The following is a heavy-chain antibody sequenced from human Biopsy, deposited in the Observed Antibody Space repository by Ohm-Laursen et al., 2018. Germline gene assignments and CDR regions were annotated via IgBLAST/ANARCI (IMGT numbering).Heavy chain of an antibody. CDR3: ATPFQYYNSWGGYPPFDH. V-gene: IGHV1-69*10. CDR2: IIAVSGLV. CDR1: GGTFSNYA. Sequence: SVKVSCKASGGTFSNYAISWVRQAPGEGLEWMGGIIAVSGLVNYAPKFQGRVSITADKSTTTAYMELSNLKSGDTTVYYCATPFQYYNSWGGYPPFDHWGQGTLVTVSS. D-gene: IGHD3-3*01. J-gene: IGHJ4*02.